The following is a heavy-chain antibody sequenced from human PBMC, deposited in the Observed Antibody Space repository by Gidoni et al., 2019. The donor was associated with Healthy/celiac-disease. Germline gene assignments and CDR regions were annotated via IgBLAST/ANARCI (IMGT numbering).Heavy chain of an antibody. CDR3: ARDRLKYYDFWTGYYL. J-gene: IGHJ5*02. CDR2: IKQDGSEK. V-gene: IGHV3-7*01. CDR1: GFTFSSSW. Sequence: EVQLVESGGGLVHPGGSLRLSCAASGFTFSSSWMSWVSQAAGKGLEWVANIKQDGSEKYYVDSVKGGFTISIDNAKNSLYLQMNSLRAEDTAVYYCARDRLKYYDFWTGYYLWGQGTLVTVSS. D-gene: IGHD3-3*01.